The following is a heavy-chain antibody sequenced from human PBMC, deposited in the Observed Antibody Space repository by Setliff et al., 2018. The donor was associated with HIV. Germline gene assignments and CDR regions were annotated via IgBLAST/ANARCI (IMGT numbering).Heavy chain of an antibody. V-gene: IGHV1-69*05. CDR3: ARGEGSIAVAGIDERYAFDI. CDR1: GGTFSSYA. CDR2: IIPIFGTA. J-gene: IGHJ3*02. Sequence: SVKVSCKASGGTFSSYAISWVRQAPGQGLEWMGGIIPIFGTANYAQKFQGRVTITTDESTSTTYMELSSLRSEDTAVYYCARGEGSIAVAGIDERYAFDIWGQGTMVTVSS. D-gene: IGHD6-19*01.